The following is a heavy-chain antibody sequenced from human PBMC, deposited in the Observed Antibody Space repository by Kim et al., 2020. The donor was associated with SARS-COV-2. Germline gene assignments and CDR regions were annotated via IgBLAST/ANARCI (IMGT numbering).Heavy chain of an antibody. CDR1: GFTFSSYG. Sequence: GGSLRLSCAASGFTFSSYGMHWVRQAPGKGLEWVAVISYDGSNKYYADSVKGRFTISRDNSKNTLYLQMNSLRAEDTAVYYCAKEEDSSSWLDVWGQGTTVTVSS. D-gene: IGHD6-13*01. CDR2: ISYDGSNK. V-gene: IGHV3-30*18. CDR3: AKEEDSSSWLDV. J-gene: IGHJ6*02.